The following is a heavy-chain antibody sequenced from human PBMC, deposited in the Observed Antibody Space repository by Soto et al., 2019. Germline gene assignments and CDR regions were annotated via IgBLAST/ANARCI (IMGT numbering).Heavy chain of an antibody. CDR2: INHSGST. Sequence: SETLSLTCAVYGGSFSGYYWSWIRQPPGKGLEWIGEINHSGSTNYNPSLKSRVTISVDTSKNQFSLKLSSVTAADTAVYYCARGGVTIFGVVLDYWGQGTLVTVSS. V-gene: IGHV4-34*01. D-gene: IGHD3-3*01. J-gene: IGHJ4*02. CDR3: ARGGVTIFGVVLDY. CDR1: GGSFSGYY.